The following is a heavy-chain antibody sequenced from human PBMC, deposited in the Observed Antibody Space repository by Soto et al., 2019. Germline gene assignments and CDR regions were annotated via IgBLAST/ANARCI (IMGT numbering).Heavy chain of an antibody. CDR3: ARVPTDYGGNSPWFDP. CDR2: ISSSGSTI. Sequence: GGSLRLSCAASGFTFSDYYMSWIRQAPGKGLEWVSYISSSGSTIYYADSGKGRCTISRDNAKNSLYLQMNSLRAEATAVYYCARVPTDYGGNSPWFDPWGQGTLVTVSS. V-gene: IGHV3-11*01. J-gene: IGHJ5*02. CDR1: GFTFSDYY. D-gene: IGHD4-17*01.